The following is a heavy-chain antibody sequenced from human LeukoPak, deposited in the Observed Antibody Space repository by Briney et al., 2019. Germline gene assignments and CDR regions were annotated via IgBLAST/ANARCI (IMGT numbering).Heavy chain of an antibody. V-gene: IGHV3-23*01. J-gene: IGHJ4*02. CDR1: GFTFSSYA. Sequence: GGSLRLSCAASGFTFSSYAMSWVRQAPGKGLEWVLAISDSGGDTYYADSAKGRFTISRDYSKNTLYLQMNSLRAEDTAVYYCAKLGGGSCYSALDYWGQGTLVTVSS. D-gene: IGHD2-15*01. CDR2: ISDSGGDT. CDR3: AKLGGGSCYSALDY.